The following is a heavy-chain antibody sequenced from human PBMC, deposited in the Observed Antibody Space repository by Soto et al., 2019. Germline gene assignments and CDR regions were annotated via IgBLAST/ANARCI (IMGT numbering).Heavy chain of an antibody. CDR2: IIPIFGTA. J-gene: IGHJ3*02. D-gene: IGHD5-12*01. V-gene: IGHV1-69*05. Sequence: GASVKVSCKASGGTFSSYAISWVRQAPGQGLEWMGGIIPIFGTANYAQKFQGRVTITTDESTSTAYMELSSLRSEDTAVYYCARDLRSGYDYDLTPVYDEDAFDIWGQGTMVTVSS. CDR3: ARDLRSGYDYDLTPVYDEDAFDI. CDR1: GGTFSSYA.